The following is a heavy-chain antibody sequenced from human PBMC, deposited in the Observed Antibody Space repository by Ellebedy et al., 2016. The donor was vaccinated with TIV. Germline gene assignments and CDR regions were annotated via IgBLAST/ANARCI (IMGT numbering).Heavy chain of an antibody. CDR2: INSDGSST. Sequence: LGGSLRLSCAASGFTFSSYWMHWVRQAPGKGLVWVSRINSDGSSTSYADFVKGRFTISRDNAKNTLYLQMNSLRAEDTAIYYCTKRADNWGFFDFWGHGTLVTV. CDR1: GFTFSSYW. CDR3: TKRADNWGFFDF. V-gene: IGHV3-74*01. J-gene: IGHJ4*01. D-gene: IGHD1-1*01.